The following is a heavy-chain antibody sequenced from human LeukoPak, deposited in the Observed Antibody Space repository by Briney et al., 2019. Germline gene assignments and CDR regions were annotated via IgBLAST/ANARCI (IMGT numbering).Heavy chain of an antibody. D-gene: IGHD5-18*01. J-gene: IGHJ6*02. CDR1: GFTFDDYA. CDR3: AKDIGYSYGMDV. CDR2: ISWNSGSI. Sequence: GGSLRLSCAASGFTFDDYAMHWVRQAPGKGLEWVSGISWNSGSIGYADSVKGRFTISRDNAKNSLHLQMNSLRAEDTALYYCAKDIGYSYGMDVWGQGTTVTVSS. V-gene: IGHV3-9*01.